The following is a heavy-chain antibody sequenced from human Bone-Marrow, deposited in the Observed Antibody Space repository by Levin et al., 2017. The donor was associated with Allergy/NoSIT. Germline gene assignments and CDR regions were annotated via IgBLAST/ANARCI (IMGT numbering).Heavy chain of an antibody. J-gene: IGHJ3*01. D-gene: IGHD3-3*01. CDR3: AVFLFRYGTFDV. V-gene: IGHV4-34*01. CDR1: GGSFGGYH. CDR2: ISHRGFT. Sequence: SETLSLTCAVYGGSFGGYHWSWIRQPPGKGLEWIGEISHRGFTTYNPSLNSRVTISLDTSRNQFSLKLNSLTATDTAVYYCAVFLFRYGTFDVRGQGTMVTVSS.